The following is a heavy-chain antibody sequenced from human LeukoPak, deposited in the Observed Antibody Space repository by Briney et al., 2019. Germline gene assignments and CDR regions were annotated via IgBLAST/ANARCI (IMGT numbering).Heavy chain of an antibody. CDR3: ARGSITMVRGVILNYYYYGMDV. CDR2: IIPIFGTA. Sequence: ASVKVSCKASGGTFSSYAISWVRQAPGQGLEWMGGIIPIFGTANYAQKFQGRVTITADESTSTAHMELSSLRSEDTAVYYCARGSITMVRGVILNYYYYGMDVWGQGTTVTVSS. CDR1: GGTFSSYA. J-gene: IGHJ6*02. V-gene: IGHV1-69*13. D-gene: IGHD3-10*01.